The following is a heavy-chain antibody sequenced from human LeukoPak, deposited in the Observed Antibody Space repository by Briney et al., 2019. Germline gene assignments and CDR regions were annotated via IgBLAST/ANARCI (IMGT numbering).Heavy chain of an antibody. J-gene: IGHJ4*02. CDR1: GGSISSYY. CDR2: INHSGST. D-gene: IGHD5-18*01. Sequence: SETLSLTCTVSGGSISSYYWSWIRQPPGKGLEWIGEINHSGSTNYNPSLKSRVTISVDTSKNQFSLKLSSVTAADTAVYYCARGQRGYSYGYVDYWGQGTLVTVSS. CDR3: ARGQRGYSYGYVDY. V-gene: IGHV4-34*01.